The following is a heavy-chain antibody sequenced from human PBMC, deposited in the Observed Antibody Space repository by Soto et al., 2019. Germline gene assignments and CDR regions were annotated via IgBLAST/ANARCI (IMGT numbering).Heavy chain of an antibody. CDR1: GFTFSSYA. Sequence: GGSLRLSCAASGFTFSSYAMSWVRQAPGKGLEWVSAISGSGGSTYYADSVKGRFTISRDNSKNTLYLQMNSLRAEDTAVYYCAKNFQYQLLLHYFDYWGQGTLVTVSS. CDR3: AKNFQYQLLLHYFDY. J-gene: IGHJ4*02. D-gene: IGHD2-2*01. V-gene: IGHV3-23*01. CDR2: ISGSGGST.